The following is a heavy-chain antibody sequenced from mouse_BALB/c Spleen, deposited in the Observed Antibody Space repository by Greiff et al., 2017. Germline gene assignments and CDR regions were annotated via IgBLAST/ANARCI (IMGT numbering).Heavy chain of an antibody. CDR3: ARGHDYGYAMDY. V-gene: IGHV14-3*02. J-gene: IGHJ4*01. Sequence: DVQLQESGAELVKPGASVKLSCTASGFNIKDTYMHWVKQRPEQGLEWIGRIDPANGNTKYDPKFQGKATITADTSSNTAYLQLSSLTSEDTAVYYCARGHDYGYAMDYWGQGTSVTVSS. CDR2: IDPANGNT. CDR1: GFNIKDTY. D-gene: IGHD2-4*01.